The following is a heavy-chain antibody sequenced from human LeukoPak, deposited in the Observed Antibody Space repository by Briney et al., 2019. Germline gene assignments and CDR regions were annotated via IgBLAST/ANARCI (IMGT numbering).Heavy chain of an antibody. Sequence: GASVKVSCKASGYTFTSYAMNWVRQAPGQGLEWMGWVSTYNGNTNYAQKFQGRVTMTTDTSTSTAYMELRSLRSDDTAVYYCARERGYYDISDYWGQGTLVTVSS. D-gene: IGHD3-9*01. J-gene: IGHJ4*02. CDR2: VSTYNGNT. CDR1: GYTFTSYA. V-gene: IGHV1-18*01. CDR3: ARERGYYDISDY.